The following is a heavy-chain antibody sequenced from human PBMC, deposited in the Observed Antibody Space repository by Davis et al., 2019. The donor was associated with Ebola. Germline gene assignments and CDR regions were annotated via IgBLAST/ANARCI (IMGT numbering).Heavy chain of an antibody. CDR3: VRLGYSGYEIDY. Sequence: GESLKISCKGSGYSFTNYLIAWVRQMPGKGPEWMGIIYSGDSDTRYSPSFEGQVTISVDRSISTAHLQWSSLKASDTAMYYCVRLGYSGYEIDYWGQGTLVTVSS. J-gene: IGHJ4*02. V-gene: IGHV5-51*01. D-gene: IGHD5-12*01. CDR1: GYSFTNYL. CDR2: IYSGDSDT.